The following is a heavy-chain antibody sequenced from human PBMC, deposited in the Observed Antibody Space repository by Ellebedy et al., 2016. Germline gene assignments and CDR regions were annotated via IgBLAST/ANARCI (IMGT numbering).Heavy chain of an antibody. CDR2: ISWNGGST. V-gene: IGHV3-43*01. Sequence: GESLKISCAAFGFNFHEYTMHWFRQAPGKGLEWVSLISWNGGSTYYADSVKGRFTISRDKSRNSLYLQMNSLRTEDTALYYCAKDRYDFWSGYYLTDYWGQGTLVTVSS. CDR1: GFNFHEYT. J-gene: IGHJ4*02. CDR3: AKDRYDFWSGYYLTDY. D-gene: IGHD3-3*01.